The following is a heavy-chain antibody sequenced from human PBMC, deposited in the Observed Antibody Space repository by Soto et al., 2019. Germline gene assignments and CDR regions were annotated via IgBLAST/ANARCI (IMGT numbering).Heavy chain of an antibody. V-gene: IGHV3-21*01. Sequence: PGGSLILSCAASGFTISSYSMNWVRQAPGKGLEWVSSISSSSSYIYYADSVKGRFTISRDNAKNSLYLQMNSLRAEDTAVYYCATVGVATYLDDAFDIWGQGTMDTVSS. CDR1: GFTISSYS. D-gene: IGHD5-12*01. CDR2: ISSSSSYI. J-gene: IGHJ3*02. CDR3: ATVGVATYLDDAFDI.